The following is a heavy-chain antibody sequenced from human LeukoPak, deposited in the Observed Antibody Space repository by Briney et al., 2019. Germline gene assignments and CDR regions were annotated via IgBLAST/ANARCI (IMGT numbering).Heavy chain of an antibody. CDR3: ARGERNGPDY. CDR2: IHDSGST. D-gene: IGHD2-8*01. Sequence: SETLSLTCTVSGGSVSRYYWSWIRQSPGKGLEWIGYIHDSGSTNSNPSLKSRVTISMDTSKNQVSLKLTSVTAADTALYYCARGERNGPDYWGQGTGVSVSS. V-gene: IGHV4-59*02. J-gene: IGHJ4*02. CDR1: GGSVSRYY.